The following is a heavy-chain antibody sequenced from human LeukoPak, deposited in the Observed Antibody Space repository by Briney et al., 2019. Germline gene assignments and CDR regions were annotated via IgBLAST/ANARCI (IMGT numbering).Heavy chain of an antibody. Sequence: GGPLRLSCAASGFTFSRYWMHWVRQAPGEGPVWVSQINRDGSTTRYADSVKGRFTISRDNAKNTLYLQMNSLRAEDTAVYYCARDVGDVVVVVAANWFGAWGQGTLVTVSS. CDR1: GFTFSRYW. J-gene: IGHJ5*02. D-gene: IGHD2-15*01. V-gene: IGHV3-74*01. CDR2: INRDGSTT. CDR3: ARDVGDVVVVVAANWFGA.